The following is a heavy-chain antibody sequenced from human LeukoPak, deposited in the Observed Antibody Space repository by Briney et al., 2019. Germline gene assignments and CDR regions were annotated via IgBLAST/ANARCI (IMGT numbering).Heavy chain of an antibody. V-gene: IGHV3-30*02. CDR1: GFTFSTYG. CDR3: AKGHTYYYDSSGLSYFDY. CDR2: IRYDKTGK. Sequence: PGGSLRLSCAASGFTFSTYGMHWVRQAPGKGLEWVAFIRYDKTGKYYADSVKGRFTISRDNSKNTLYLQMNSLRAEDTAVYYCAKGHTYYYDSSGLSYFDYWGQGTLVTVYS. J-gene: IGHJ4*02. D-gene: IGHD3-22*01.